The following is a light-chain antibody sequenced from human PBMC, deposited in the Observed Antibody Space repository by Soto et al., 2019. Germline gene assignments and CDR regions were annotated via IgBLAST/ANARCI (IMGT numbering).Light chain of an antibody. CDR3: QQSYSTPRAT. CDR2: AAS. Sequence: DIQMTQSPSSLSASVGDRVTITCRASQSISSYLNWYQQKPGKAPKLLIYAASSFQSGVPSRFSGSGSGTNFTLTISSLQHEDFATYYCQQSYSTPRATFGGGTKVEIK. V-gene: IGKV1-39*01. J-gene: IGKJ4*01. CDR1: QSISSY.